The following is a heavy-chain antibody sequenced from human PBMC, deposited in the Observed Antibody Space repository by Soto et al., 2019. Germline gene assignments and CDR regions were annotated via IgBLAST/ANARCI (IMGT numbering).Heavy chain of an antibody. V-gene: IGHV3-30*18. D-gene: IGHD2-2*01. CDR2: ISYDGSNK. CDR1: GFTFSSYG. CDR3: AKGRYCISPSCVARFPRDWFDP. J-gene: IGHJ5*02. Sequence: QVQLVESGGGVVQPGRSLRLSCAASGFTFSSYGMHWVRQAPGKVLEWVAVISYDGSNKYYADSVKGRFTISRDNSKNKLYLQMNSLRAEDTAVYYCAKGRYCISPSCVARFPRDWFDPWGQGTLVTVSS.